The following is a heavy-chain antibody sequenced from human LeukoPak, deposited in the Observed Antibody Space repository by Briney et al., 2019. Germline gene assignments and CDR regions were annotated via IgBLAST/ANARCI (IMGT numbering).Heavy chain of an antibody. CDR1: GGSISSYY. CDR2: IYHRGNT. V-gene: IGHV4-59*12. D-gene: IGHD3-16*01. Sequence: SETLSLTCTVSGGSISSYYWSWIRQPPGKGLEWIGYIYHRGNTNYNPSLKSRVTISVDMSKNQFSLNLRSVTAADTAVYYCARLLSPTAYTTLYYFDYWGQGTLGTVSS. CDR3: ARLLSPTAYTTLYYFDY. J-gene: IGHJ4*02.